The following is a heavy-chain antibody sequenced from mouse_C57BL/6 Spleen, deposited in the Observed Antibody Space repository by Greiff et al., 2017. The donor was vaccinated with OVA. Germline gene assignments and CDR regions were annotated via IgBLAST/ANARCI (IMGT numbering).Heavy chain of an antibody. J-gene: IGHJ1*03. CDR1: GYTFTSYW. CDR3: ARGELGGFDV. CDR2: IDPSDSYT. V-gene: IGHV1-69*01. Sequence: QVQLQQPGAELVMPGASVKLSCKASGYTFTSYWVHWVKQRPGQGLEWIGEIDPSDSYTNYNQKFKGKSTLTVDKSSSTAYMQLSSLTSEDSAVYYCARGELGGFDVWGTGTTVTVSS. D-gene: IGHD4-1*01.